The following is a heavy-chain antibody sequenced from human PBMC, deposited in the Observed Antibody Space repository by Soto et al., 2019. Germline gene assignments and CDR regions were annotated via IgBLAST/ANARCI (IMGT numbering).Heavy chain of an antibody. V-gene: IGHV1-2*02. D-gene: IGHD2-21*02. J-gene: IGHJ4*02. CDR2: INPNSGGT. CDR1: GYTFTGYY. CDR3: ASPTLEYCGGDCYLDY. Sequence: ASVKVSCKASGYTFTGYYMHWVRQAPGQGLEWMGWINPNSGGTNYAQKFQGRVTMTRDTSISTAYMELSRLRSDDTAVYYCASPTLEYCGGDCYLDYWGQGTLVTVSS.